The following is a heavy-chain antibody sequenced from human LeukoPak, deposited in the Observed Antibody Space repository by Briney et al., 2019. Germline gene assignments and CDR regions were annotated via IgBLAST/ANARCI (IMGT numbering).Heavy chain of an antibody. Sequence: PSETLSLTCTVSGGSFSTYYWSWIRQPPGKGLEWIGYIYYSGSTNYNPSLKSRVTIPVDMSKNQFSLKLSSVTAADTAVYYCARAWDYYDSRGFYLRYFDYWGQGTLVTVSS. CDR3: ARAWDYYDSRGFYLRYFDY. D-gene: IGHD3-22*01. CDR1: GGSFSTYY. V-gene: IGHV4-59*01. J-gene: IGHJ4*02. CDR2: IYYSGST.